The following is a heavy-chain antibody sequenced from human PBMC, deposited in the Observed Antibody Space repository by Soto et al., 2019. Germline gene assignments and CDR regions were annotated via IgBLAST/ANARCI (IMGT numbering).Heavy chain of an antibody. CDR2: ISGSGGST. CDR3: AKGIAAAKTEDYFDY. J-gene: IGHJ4*02. CDR1: GFTFSSYA. V-gene: IGHV3-23*01. Sequence: LSCAASGFTFSSYAMSWVRQAPGKGLEWVSAISGSGGSTYYADSVKGRFTISRDNSKNTLYLQMNSLRAEDTAVYYCAKGIAAAKTEDYFDYWGQGTLVTVSS. D-gene: IGHD6-13*01.